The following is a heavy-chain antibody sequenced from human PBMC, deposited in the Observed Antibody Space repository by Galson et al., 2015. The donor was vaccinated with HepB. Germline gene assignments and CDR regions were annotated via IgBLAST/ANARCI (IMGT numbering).Heavy chain of an antibody. Sequence: CKASGYTFTSYDINWVRQATGQGLEWMGWMNPNSGNTGYAQKFQGRVTMTRNTSISTAYMELSSLRSEDTAVYYCAKRNSDILTGYYDDYWGQGTLVTASS. J-gene: IGHJ4*02. CDR2: MNPNSGNT. CDR3: AKRNSDILTGYYDDY. CDR1: GYTFTSYD. D-gene: IGHD3-9*01. V-gene: IGHV1-8*01.